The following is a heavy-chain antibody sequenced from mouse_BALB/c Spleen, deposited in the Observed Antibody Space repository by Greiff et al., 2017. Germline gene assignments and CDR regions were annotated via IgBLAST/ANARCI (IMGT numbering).Heavy chain of an antibody. D-gene: IGHD1-1*01. Sequence: EVQLQQSGAELVKPGASVKLSCTASGFNIKDTYMHWVKQRPEQGLEWIGRIDPANGNTKYDPKFQGKATITADTSSNTAYLQLSSLTSEDTAVYYCARPYGPHYYAMDYWGQGTSVTVSS. CDR3: ARPYGPHYYAMDY. V-gene: IGHV14-3*02. CDR1: GFNIKDTY. CDR2: IDPANGNT. J-gene: IGHJ4*01.